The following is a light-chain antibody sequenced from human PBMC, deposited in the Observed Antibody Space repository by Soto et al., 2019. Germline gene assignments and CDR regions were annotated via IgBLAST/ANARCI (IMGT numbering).Light chain of an antibody. V-gene: IGKV3-20*01. CDR1: QSVSTNF. CDR2: GAS. Sequence: EIVLTQSPGTLSLSPGEGATLSCRASQSVSTNFFAWYQQKPGQAPRLLIYGASTRATGLPDRFSGSGSGTDFTLTISRLEAEDFAEYYCQQYGRTSWTFGQGTKVEIK. J-gene: IGKJ1*01. CDR3: QQYGRTSWT.